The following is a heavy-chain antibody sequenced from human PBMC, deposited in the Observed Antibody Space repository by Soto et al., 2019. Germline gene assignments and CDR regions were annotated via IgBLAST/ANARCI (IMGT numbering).Heavy chain of an antibody. CDR2: IYYSGST. V-gene: IGHV4-39*01. Sequence: QLQLQESGPGLVKPSETLSLTCTVSGGSISSSSYYWGWIRQPPGKGLEWIGSIYYSGSTYYNPSLRRRVTISVDTSKNQFSLKLSSVTAADTAVYYCASGDRRQQLGDYWGQGTLVTVSS. CDR3: ASGDRRQQLGDY. CDR1: GGSISSSSYY. D-gene: IGHD6-6*01. J-gene: IGHJ4*02.